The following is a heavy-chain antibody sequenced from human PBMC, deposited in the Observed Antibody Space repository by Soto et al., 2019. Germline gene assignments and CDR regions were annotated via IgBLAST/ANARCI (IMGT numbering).Heavy chain of an antibody. D-gene: IGHD4-17*01. J-gene: IGHJ3*02. V-gene: IGHV3-23*01. CDR3: AKDPADYGDTWGTFDI. CDR2: IRGSGDSS. CDR1: GFNFSSYA. Sequence: EVQLLESGGGLVQPGGSLRLSCTTSGFNFSSYAMSWVRQTPGKGLEWVSAIRGSGDSSYYADSVKGRFTISRDNSKNTLYLQMNSLRAEDTALYYCAKDPADYGDTWGTFDIWGQGTMVTVSS.